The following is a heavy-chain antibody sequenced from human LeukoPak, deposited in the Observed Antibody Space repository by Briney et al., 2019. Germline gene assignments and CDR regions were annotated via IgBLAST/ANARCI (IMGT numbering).Heavy chain of an antibody. CDR1: GFTFSSYA. Sequence: PGGSLRLSCAASGFTFSSYAMNWVRQAPGKGLEWVSIISGSGGSTYYADSVKGRFTISRDNSKSTLYLHMNSLRAEDTAVYYCAKGLGRWLQYIDYWGQGTLVTVSS. CDR2: ISGSGGST. V-gene: IGHV3-23*01. CDR3: AKGLGRWLQYIDY. J-gene: IGHJ4*02. D-gene: IGHD5-24*01.